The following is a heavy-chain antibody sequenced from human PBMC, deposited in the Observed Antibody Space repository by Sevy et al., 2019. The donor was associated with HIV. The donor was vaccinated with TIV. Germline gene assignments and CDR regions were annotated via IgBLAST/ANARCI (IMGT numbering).Heavy chain of an antibody. D-gene: IGHD6-13*01. Sequence: GESLKISCAASGFTFSSYAMSWVRQAPGKGLEWVSAISGSGGSTYYADSVKGRFTISRDNSKNTLYLQMNSLRAEDTAVYYCAKDGSSSWYNYYYYMDVWGKGTTVTVSS. CDR3: AKDGSSSWYNYYYYMDV. J-gene: IGHJ6*03. CDR1: GFTFSSYA. CDR2: ISGSGGST. V-gene: IGHV3-23*01.